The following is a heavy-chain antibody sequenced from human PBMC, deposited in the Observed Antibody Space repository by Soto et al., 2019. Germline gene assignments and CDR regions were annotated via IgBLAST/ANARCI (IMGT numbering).Heavy chain of an antibody. D-gene: IGHD1-26*01. CDR3: ATSGSLSGCYCYFDL. J-gene: IGHJ4*02. CDR1: RFTFTTYA. V-gene: IGHV3-30-3*01. Sequence: SLSLSCSASRFTFTTYAMNWVRQSPGQGLEWVALMSSDGTNEHYAYSVRGRFTVSRDNSRNTLFLQMTKLRTDDTAVYYCATSGSLSGCYCYFDLWGLGTLVTVSS. CDR2: MSSDGTNE.